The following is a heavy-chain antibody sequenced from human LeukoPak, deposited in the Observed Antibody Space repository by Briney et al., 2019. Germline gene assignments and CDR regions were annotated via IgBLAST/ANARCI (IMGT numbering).Heavy chain of an antibody. V-gene: IGHV1-2*02. D-gene: IGHD3-10*01. Sequence: ASVKVSCKASGYIFSGYHIHWVRQAPGQGLEWMGWINPNTGGTNFAPKFHDRVSMTRDTSLSTAYMELSSLRSDDTAVYYCARGDKKENLSGPSGYFDPWGQGSLVTVSS. CDR3: ARGDKKENLSGPSGYFDP. CDR2: INPNTGGT. CDR1: GYIFSGYH. J-gene: IGHJ5*02.